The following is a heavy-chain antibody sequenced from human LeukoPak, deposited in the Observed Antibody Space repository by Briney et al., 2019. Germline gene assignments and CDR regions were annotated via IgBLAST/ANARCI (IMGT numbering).Heavy chain of an antibody. Sequence: ASAKVSCKASGYTFTGYYMHWVRQAPGQGLEWMGWINPNSGGTNYAQKFQGRVTMTRDTSISTAYMELSRLRSDDTAVYYCARVNEHFDWLIFDYWGQGTLVTVSS. CDR2: INPNSGGT. D-gene: IGHD3-9*01. CDR3: ARVNEHFDWLIFDY. J-gene: IGHJ4*02. V-gene: IGHV1-2*02. CDR1: GYTFTGYY.